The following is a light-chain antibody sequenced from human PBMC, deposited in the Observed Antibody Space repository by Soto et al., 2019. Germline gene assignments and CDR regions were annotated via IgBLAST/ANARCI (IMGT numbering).Light chain of an antibody. Sequence: DIGMTQSPDSLAVSLGERATINCKSSQSVLYSSDNRNYLAWYHQKPGQPPKLLLYWSSTRESGVPYRFSGNGSGTDFTLPISSLQAEDVDVYYCQQPYSTPLTVGGGTKVEI. CDR1: QSVLYSSDNRNY. V-gene: IGKV4-1*01. CDR3: QQPYSTPLT. J-gene: IGKJ4*01. CDR2: WSS.